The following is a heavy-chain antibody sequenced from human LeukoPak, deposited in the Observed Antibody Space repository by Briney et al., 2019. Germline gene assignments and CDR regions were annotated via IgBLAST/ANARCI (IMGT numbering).Heavy chain of an antibody. CDR2: IYYRGGT. Sequence: SETLSLTCTVSGGSISSSYYWGWIRQPPGKGLEWIGSIYYRGGTYYNPSLKSRATISVDASKNQFSLKLSSVTAADTAVYYCASQGSGGSYYYYMDVWGKGTTVTVSS. CDR3: ASQGSGGSYYYYMDV. CDR1: GGSISSSYY. J-gene: IGHJ6*03. V-gene: IGHV4-39*01. D-gene: IGHD2-15*01.